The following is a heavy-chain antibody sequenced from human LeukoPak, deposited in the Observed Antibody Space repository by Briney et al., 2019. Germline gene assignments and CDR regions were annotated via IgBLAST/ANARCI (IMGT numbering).Heavy chain of an antibody. D-gene: IGHD6-19*01. CDR2: INHSGST. CDR1: GGSFSGYY. Sequence: SETLSLTCAVYGGSFSGYYWSWIRQPPGKGQEWIGEINHSGSTNYNPSLKSRVTISVDTSKNQFSLKLSSVTAADTAVYYCARAVIAVAGIGFDYWGQGTLVTVSS. J-gene: IGHJ4*02. V-gene: IGHV4-34*01. CDR3: ARAVIAVAGIGFDY.